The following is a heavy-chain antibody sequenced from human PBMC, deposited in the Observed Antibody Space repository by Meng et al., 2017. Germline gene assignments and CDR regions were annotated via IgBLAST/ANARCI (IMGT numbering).Heavy chain of an antibody. Sequence: QVQLVQSGVEVEKPGASVKVSCKASGYTFTSYTIHWVRQAPGQSLAWMGWIKSANGDAKYSQKFQGRLTLTRDTSASTAYLELSSLTFEDTAVYYCARGTGSSWFDPWGQGTLVTVSS. J-gene: IGHJ5*02. V-gene: IGHV1-3*01. CDR1: GYTFTSYT. CDR3: ARGTGSSWFDP. D-gene: IGHD6-13*01. CDR2: IKSANGDA.